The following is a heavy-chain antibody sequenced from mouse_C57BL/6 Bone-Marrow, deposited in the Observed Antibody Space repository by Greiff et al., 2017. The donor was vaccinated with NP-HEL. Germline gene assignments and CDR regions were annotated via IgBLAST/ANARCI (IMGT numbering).Heavy chain of an antibody. CDR3: TRSYYDGSLWYFDV. CDR2: IYPGNSDT. D-gene: IGHD1-1*01. J-gene: IGHJ1*03. Sequence: EVQGVESGTVLARPGASVKMSCKTSGYTFTSYWMHWVKQRPGQGLEWIGAIYPGNSDTSYNQKFKGKAKLTAVTSASTAYMELSSLTNEDSAVYYCTRSYYDGSLWYFDVWGTGTTVTVSS. CDR1: GYTFTSYW. V-gene: IGHV1-5*01.